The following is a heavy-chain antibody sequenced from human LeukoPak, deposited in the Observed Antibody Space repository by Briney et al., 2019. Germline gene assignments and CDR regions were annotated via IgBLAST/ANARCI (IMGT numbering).Heavy chain of an antibody. CDR1: GYTFTSYG. Sequence: ASVKVSCKASGYTFTSYGISWVRQAPGQRLEWMGWISTYNGNTNYAQKLQGRVTMTTDTSTSTANMELRSLRSDDSDVYYCARDTCSGGSCYLGNYWGQGTLVTVSS. D-gene: IGHD2-15*01. V-gene: IGHV1-18*01. J-gene: IGHJ4*02. CDR3: ARDTCSGGSCYLGNY. CDR2: ISTYNGNT.